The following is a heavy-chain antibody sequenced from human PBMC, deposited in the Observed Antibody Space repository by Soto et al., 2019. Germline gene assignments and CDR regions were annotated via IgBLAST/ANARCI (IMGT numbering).Heavy chain of an antibody. J-gene: IGHJ4*02. CDR3: ARASCSGGSCYDVY. Sequence: GASVKVSCKASGGTFSSYAISWVRQAPGQGLEWMGGIIPIFGTANYAQKFRGRVTITADESTSTAYMELSSLRSEDTAVYYCARASCSGGSCYDVYWGQGTLVTVSS. CDR2: IIPIFGTA. CDR1: GGTFSSYA. D-gene: IGHD2-15*01. V-gene: IGHV1-69*13.